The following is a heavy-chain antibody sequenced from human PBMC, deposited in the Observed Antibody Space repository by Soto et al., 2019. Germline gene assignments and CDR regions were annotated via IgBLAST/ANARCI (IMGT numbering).Heavy chain of an antibody. V-gene: IGHV4-34*01. Sequence: QAHLQQWGAGLLKPSETLSLTCAVYGESFSGHFWSWIRQSPGKGLEWIGEINDSGSTNKNPSLKRRVSISVDTSKNHFSLNLRSLTAADTAVYYCARGRSYYGSGTYAPNSHWFDAWGQGTLVTVSS. D-gene: IGHD3-10*01. CDR3: ARGRSYYGSGTYAPNSHWFDA. CDR1: GESFSGHF. J-gene: IGHJ5*02. CDR2: INDSGST.